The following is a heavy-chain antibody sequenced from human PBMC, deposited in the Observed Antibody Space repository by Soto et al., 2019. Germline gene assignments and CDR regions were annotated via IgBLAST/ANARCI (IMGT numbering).Heavy chain of an antibody. V-gene: IGHV3-30*18. J-gene: IGHJ4*02. D-gene: IGHD1-7*01. CDR2: ISYDGSNK. CDR3: AKDRRTTAVDY. Sequence: QVQLVESGGGVVQPGRSLRLSCAASGFTFSSYGMHWVRQAPGKGLEWVAVISYDGSNKYYADSVKGRFTISRDNSKNTLYLQMNSLRAEDTAVYYCAKDRRTTAVDYWGQGTLVTVSS. CDR1: GFTFSSYG.